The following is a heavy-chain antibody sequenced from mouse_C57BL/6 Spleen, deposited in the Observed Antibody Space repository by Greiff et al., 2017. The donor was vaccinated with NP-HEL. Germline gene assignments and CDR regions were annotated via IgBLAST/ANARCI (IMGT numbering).Heavy chain of an antibody. D-gene: IGHD1-1*01. CDR3: ARSSITTVVATDFDV. CDR2: INPNNGGT. CDR1: GYTFTDYN. Sequence: VQLQQSGPELVKPGASVKMSCKASGYTFTDYNMHWVKQSHGKSLEWIGYINPNNGGTSYNQKFKGKATLTVNKSSSTAYMELRSLTSEDSAVYYCARSSITTVVATDFDVWGTGTTVTVSS. J-gene: IGHJ1*03. V-gene: IGHV1-22*01.